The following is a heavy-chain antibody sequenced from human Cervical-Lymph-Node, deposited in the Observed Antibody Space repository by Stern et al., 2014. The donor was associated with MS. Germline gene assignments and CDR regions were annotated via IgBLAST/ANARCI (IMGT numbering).Heavy chain of an antibody. V-gene: IGHV4-59*01. Sequence: VQLQESGPGLVKPSETLSLTCTVSGGAIRSYYWNWIRQPPGKGLEWIGYIYYSGSTNYNPSLKSRVTISVDTSKNQFSLKLSSVTAADTAVYYCARSVSMDVWGQGTTVTVSS. J-gene: IGHJ6*02. CDR3: ARSVSMDV. CDR2: IYYSGST. CDR1: GGAIRSYY.